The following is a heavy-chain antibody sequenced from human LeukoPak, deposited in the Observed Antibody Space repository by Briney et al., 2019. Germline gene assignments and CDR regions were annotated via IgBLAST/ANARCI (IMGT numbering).Heavy chain of an antibody. Sequence: SGPTLVKPTQTLTLTCTFSGFSLSLSGVGVGWIRQPPGKALEWLALIYWDDNKRYSPSLKSRLIITKDTSKNQVVLTMTNMDPVDTATYYCAHYYYDTSGFDYWGQGTLATVSS. D-gene: IGHD3-22*01. CDR3: AHYYYDTSGFDY. CDR1: GFSLSLSGVG. V-gene: IGHV2-5*02. J-gene: IGHJ4*02. CDR2: IYWDDNK.